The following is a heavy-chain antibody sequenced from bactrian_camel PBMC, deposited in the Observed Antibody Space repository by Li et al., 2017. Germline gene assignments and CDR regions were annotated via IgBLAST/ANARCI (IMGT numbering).Heavy chain of an antibody. J-gene: IGHJ4*01. V-gene: IGHV3S42*01. CDR2: IYSGGTT. D-gene: IGHD6*01. Sequence: DVQLVESGGGSVQPGGSLRLSCAASGITTSSYAMAWFRQAPGKEREGVASIYSGGTTTYASSVKGRFTISRDNAKNALYLQMNSLKPEDTAMYYCAAGLRGGSWLVGMEFEHWGQGTQVTVS. CDR3: AAGLRGGSWLVGMEFEH. CDR1: GITTSSYA.